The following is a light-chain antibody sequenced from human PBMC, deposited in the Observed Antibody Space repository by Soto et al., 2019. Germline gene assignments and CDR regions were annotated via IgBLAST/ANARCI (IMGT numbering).Light chain of an antibody. V-gene: IGLV2-14*03. CDR3: SSYTSRSTWV. CDR1: SSDVGGYNF. J-gene: IGLJ3*02. CDR2: DVS. Sequence: QSALTQPASVSGSPGQSSTISCTGTSSDVGGYNFVSWYQQHPGKAPKLMIYDVSNRASGVSNRFSDSKSGNTASLTISGLQAEDEAAYYCSSYTSRSTWVFGGGTKLTVL.